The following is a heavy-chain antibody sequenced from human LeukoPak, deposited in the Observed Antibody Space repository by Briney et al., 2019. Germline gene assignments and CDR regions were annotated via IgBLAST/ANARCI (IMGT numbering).Heavy chain of an antibody. CDR2: INYSGST. V-gene: IGHV4-34*01. CDR3: ASLSSSWYYYGMDV. CDR1: GGSFSGYY. Sequence: TSETLSLTCAVYGGSFSGYYWSWIRQPPGKGLEWIGDINYSGSTNYNPSLKSRVTISVDTSKNQFALKLSSVTAADTAVYYCASLSSSWYYYGMDVWGQGTTVTVSS. D-gene: IGHD6-13*01. J-gene: IGHJ6*02.